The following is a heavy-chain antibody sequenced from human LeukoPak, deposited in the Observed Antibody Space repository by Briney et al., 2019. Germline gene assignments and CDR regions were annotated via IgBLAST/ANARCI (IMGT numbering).Heavy chain of an antibody. CDR2: ISSSGSTI. D-gene: IGHD6-25*01. J-gene: IGHJ5*02. Sequence: GGSLRLSCTVSGFTVSSNSMSWVRQAPGKGLEWVSYISSSGSTIYYADSVKGRFTISRDNAKNSLYLQMNSLRAEDTAVYYCARDGGHKLGFDPWGQGTLVTVSS. V-gene: IGHV3-48*04. CDR3: ARDGGHKLGFDP. CDR1: GFTVSSNS.